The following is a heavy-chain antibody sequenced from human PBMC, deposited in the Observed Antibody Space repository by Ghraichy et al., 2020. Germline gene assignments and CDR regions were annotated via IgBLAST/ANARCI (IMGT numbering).Heavy chain of an antibody. Sequence: GGSLRLSCSASGFTFSSYAMHWVRQAPGKGLEYVSAISSNGGSTYYADSVKGRFTISRDNSKNTLYVQMSSLRAEDTAIYFCVKGQYCSSTNCHDAFDIWGQGTMVTVSS. CDR3: VKGQYCSSTNCHDAFDI. D-gene: IGHD2-2*01. CDR1: GFTFSSYA. J-gene: IGHJ3*02. V-gene: IGHV3-64*05. CDR2: ISSNGGST.